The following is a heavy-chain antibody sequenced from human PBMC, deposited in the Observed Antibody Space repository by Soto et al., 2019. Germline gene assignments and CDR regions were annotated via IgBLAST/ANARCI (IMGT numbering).Heavy chain of an antibody. J-gene: IGHJ3*02. CDR2: ISGSGGST. V-gene: IGHV3-23*01. CDR1: GFTFSSYA. CDR3: AKDGGRGYDAFNI. D-gene: IGHD3-16*01. Sequence: EVQLLESGGGLVQPGGSLRLSCAASGFTFSSYAMSWVRQAPGKGLEWISAISGSGGSTYYADSVKGRFTISRDNSKNTLYLQMSSLRGEDTAVYYCAKDGGRGYDAFNIWGKGTMVTVSS.